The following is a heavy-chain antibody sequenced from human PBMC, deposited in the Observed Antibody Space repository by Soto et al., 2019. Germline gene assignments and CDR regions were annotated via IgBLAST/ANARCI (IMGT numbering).Heavy chain of an antibody. CDR2: IYNSGST. J-gene: IGHJ4*02. V-gene: IGHV4-30-2*01. D-gene: IGHD5-12*01. CDR1: GGSISSGGYS. CDR3: AAGGGLPRYY. Sequence: QLQLQESGSGLVKPSQTLSLTCAVSGGSISSGGYSWSWIRQPPGKGLEWIGYIYNSGSTYYNPSRKSRVTISVDRAKNRCSLKLRSVTAADTAVYYCAAGGGLPRYYWGQGSLVTVSS.